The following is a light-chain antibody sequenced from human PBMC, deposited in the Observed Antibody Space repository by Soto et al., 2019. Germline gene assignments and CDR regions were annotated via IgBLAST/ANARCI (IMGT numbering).Light chain of an antibody. CDR1: QGVSTN. Sequence: EIVMTQSPATLSVSPGERATLSGRASQGVSTNLAWHQQKPGQPPRLLIYGATTRATGIPARFSGSGSGTEFTLTISSLQSEDFAVYYCQQYHDWPPYTFGQGTKLEIK. J-gene: IGKJ2*01. CDR2: GAT. CDR3: QQYHDWPPYT. V-gene: IGKV3-15*01.